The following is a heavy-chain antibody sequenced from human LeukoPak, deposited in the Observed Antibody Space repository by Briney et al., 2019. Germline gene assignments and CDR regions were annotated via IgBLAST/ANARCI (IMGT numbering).Heavy chain of an antibody. CDR2: IYYSGST. CDR3: ARHSSMIVVVARTGFEH. Sequence: SETLSLTCTVSGGSISSSNYYWGWIRQPPGKGLEWIGSIYYSGSTYDNPSLKSRVTMSVDTSKNQFSLKLSSVTAADTAVYFCARHSSMIVVVARTGFEHWGQGTLVTVSS. D-gene: IGHD2-15*01. CDR1: GGSISSSNYY. V-gene: IGHV4-39*01. J-gene: IGHJ4*02.